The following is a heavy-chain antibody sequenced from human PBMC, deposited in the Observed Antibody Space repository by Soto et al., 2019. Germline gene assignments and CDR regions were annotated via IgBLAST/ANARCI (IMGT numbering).Heavy chain of an antibody. J-gene: IGHJ4*02. CDR2: ISYDGSNK. D-gene: IGHD6-6*01. CDR1: GFTFSSYA. V-gene: IGHV3-30-3*01. Sequence: HPGGSLRLSCAASGFTFSSYAMHWVRQAPGKGLEWVAVISYDGSNKYYADSVKGRFTISRDNSKNTLYLQMNSLRAEDTAVYYCARDLPPYSSSSFFDYWGQGTLVTVSS. CDR3: ARDLPPYSSSSFFDY.